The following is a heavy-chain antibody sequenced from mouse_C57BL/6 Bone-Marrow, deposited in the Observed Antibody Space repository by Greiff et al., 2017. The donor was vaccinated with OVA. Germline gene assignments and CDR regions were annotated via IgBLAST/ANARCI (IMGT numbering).Heavy chain of an antibody. V-gene: IGHV1-64*01. Sequence: LQQPGAELVKPGASVKLSCKASGYTFTSYWMHWVKQRPGQGLEWIGMIHPNSGSTNYNEKFKSKATLTVDKSSSTAYMQLSSLTSEDSAVYYCARTRLGPFAYWGQGTLVTVSA. J-gene: IGHJ3*01. CDR3: ARTRLGPFAY. CDR2: IHPNSGST. CDR1: GYTFTSYW.